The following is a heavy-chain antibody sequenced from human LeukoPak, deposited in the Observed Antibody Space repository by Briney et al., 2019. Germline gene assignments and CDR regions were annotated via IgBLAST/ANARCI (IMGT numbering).Heavy chain of an antibody. V-gene: IGHV1-46*01. J-gene: IGHJ4*02. D-gene: IGHD1-1*01. CDR2: ISPSGDRT. CDR3: AGEVPTTSYFDY. CDR1: GYTFTDYY. Sequence: ASVKVSCKASGYTFTDYYIHWVRQAPGQGLEWMGVISPSGDRTSYAQKFQGRVTVTRDTSTSTVYMELSSLRSEDTAVYYCAGEVPTTSYFDYWGQGTLVTVSS.